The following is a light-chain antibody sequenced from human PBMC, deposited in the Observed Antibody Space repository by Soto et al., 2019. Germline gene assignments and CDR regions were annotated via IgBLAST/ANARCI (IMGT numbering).Light chain of an antibody. CDR3: QHYGGSLYT. CDR2: GAS. CDR1: QSVSSNY. V-gene: IGKV3-20*01. J-gene: IGKJ2*01. Sequence: EIVLTQSPGTLSLSPGERATLSCRASQSVSSNYLTWYQQKTGQAPRLLIYGASSRATGIPDRFSGSGSGTDFTLTISGLEPEDFAVYYCQHYGGSLYTFGQGTKLEIK.